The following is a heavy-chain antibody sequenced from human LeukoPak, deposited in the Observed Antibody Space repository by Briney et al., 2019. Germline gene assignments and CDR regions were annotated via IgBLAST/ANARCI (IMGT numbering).Heavy chain of an antibody. D-gene: IGHD3-10*01. V-gene: IGHV1-18*01. Sequence: ASVKVSCKASGYTFTSYGISWVRQAPGQGLEWMGWISAYNGNTNYAQKLQGRVTMTTDTSTSTAYMELRSLRSDDTAVYYCVRDQSSGPTPDAFDIWGQGTMVTVSS. CDR2: ISAYNGNT. CDR1: GYTFTSYG. CDR3: VRDQSSGPTPDAFDI. J-gene: IGHJ3*02.